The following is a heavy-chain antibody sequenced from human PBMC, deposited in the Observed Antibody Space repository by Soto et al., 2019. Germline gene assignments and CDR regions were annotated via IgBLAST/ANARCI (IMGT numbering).Heavy chain of an antibody. D-gene: IGHD4-4*01. Sequence: VASVKVSCKASGYTFTGYYMHWVRQAPGQGLEWMGWINPNRGGTNYAQKFQGWVTMTRDTSISTAYMELSRLRSDDTAVYYCARITTTGYFDYWGQGTMVTVSS. V-gene: IGHV1-2*04. CDR1: GYTFTGYY. J-gene: IGHJ4*02. CDR2: INPNRGGT. CDR3: ARITTTGYFDY.